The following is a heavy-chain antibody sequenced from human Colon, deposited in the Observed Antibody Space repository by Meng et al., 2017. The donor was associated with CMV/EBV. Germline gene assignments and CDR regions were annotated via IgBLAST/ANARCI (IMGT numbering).Heavy chain of an antibody. CDR1: KGTFPSYP. V-gene: IGHV1-69*01. J-gene: IGHJ4*02. D-gene: IGHD2-21*02. CDR2: IITISGTT. CDR3: ARVICGGDCYLDY. Sequence: QVQAENSGAEVKKAGLSVTVSCKASKGTFPSYPISWVRQGPGQGFEWVGGIITISGTTDYAQKFQGRVTITADESTSTAYMKLSNLRSEDTAIYYCARVICGGDCYLDYWGRGTLVTVSS.